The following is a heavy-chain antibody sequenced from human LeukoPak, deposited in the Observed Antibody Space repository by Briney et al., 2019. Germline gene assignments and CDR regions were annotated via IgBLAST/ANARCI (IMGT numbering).Heavy chain of an antibody. CDR1: GFTFSSYG. J-gene: IGHJ2*01. CDR3: ASRGSSKFFDL. V-gene: IGHV3-33*01. D-gene: IGHD1-26*01. CDR2: IWYDGSNK. Sequence: GGSLRLSCAASGFTFSSYGVHWVRQDPGKGLEWVALIWYDGSNKYYADSVKGRCTISRDNSKNTLYLQMNSLSAEDTAVYYCASRGSSKFFDLWGRGTLVTVSS.